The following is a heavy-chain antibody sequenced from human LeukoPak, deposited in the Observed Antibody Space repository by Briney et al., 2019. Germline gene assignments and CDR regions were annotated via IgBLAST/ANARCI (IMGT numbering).Heavy chain of an antibody. V-gene: IGHV3-20*04. Sequence: GGSLRLSCAASGFTFDDYGMSWVRQAPGKGLGWVSGINWNGGSTGYADSVKGRFTISRDNAKNSLYLQMNSLRAEDTTLYYCARDLGGYYYMDVWGKGTTVTVSS. CDR2: INWNGGST. CDR1: GFTFDDYG. CDR3: ARDLGGYYYMDV. J-gene: IGHJ6*03.